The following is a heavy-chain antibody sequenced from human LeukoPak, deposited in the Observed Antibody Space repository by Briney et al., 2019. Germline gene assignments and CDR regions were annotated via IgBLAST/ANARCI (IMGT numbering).Heavy chain of an antibody. CDR2: ISSSSSYT. D-gene: IGHD3-10*01. J-gene: IGHJ4*02. CDR1: GFTFSDYY. V-gene: IGHV3-11*06. Sequence: GGSLRLSGAASGFTFSDYYMSWIRQAPGKGLEWVSYISSSSSYTNYADSVKGRFTISRDNAKNSLYLQMNSLRAEDTAVYYCARDPRYGSGANDYWGQGTLVTVSS. CDR3: ARDPRYGSGANDY.